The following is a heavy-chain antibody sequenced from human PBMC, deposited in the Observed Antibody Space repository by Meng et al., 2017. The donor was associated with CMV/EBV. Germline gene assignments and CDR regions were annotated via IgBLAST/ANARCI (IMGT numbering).Heavy chain of an antibody. V-gene: IGHV1-69*12. CDR3: ARGSGAGTTWSYFDY. D-gene: IGHD1-7*01. Sequence: QVRLVQSGAELKKPGSSVKVSVKASGGTFSSYAISWVRQAPGQGLEWMGGIIPIFGTANYAQKFQGRVTITADESTSTAYMELSSLRSEDTAVYYCARGSGAGTTWSYFDYWGQGTLVTVSS. CDR2: IIPIFGTA. CDR1: GGTFSSYA. J-gene: IGHJ4*02.